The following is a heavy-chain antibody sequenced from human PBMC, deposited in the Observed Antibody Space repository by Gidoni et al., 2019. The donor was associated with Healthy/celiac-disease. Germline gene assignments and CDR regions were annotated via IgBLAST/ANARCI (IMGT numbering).Heavy chain of an antibody. J-gene: IGHJ4*02. V-gene: IGHV4-38-2*02. CDR3: ASNWSGYD. D-gene: IGHD3-3*01. Sequence: QVQLQESGPGLVMPSETLSLTCTVSGYSISSGYYWGWIRQPPGKGLEWIGSIYHGGSTYYNPALKSRVTIAVDTSKNQFSLKLSSVTAADTAVYYCASNWSGYDWGQGTLVTVSS. CDR1: GYSISSGYY. CDR2: IYHGGST.